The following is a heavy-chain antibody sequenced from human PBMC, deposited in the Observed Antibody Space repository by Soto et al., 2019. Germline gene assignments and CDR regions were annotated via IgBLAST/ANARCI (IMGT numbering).Heavy chain of an antibody. Sequence: GGSLRLSCGTSGFTFGNYGMGWVRQAPGKGLEWVSGLSSSGGRTYYADSVKGRFTISRDNSKNTLFLQMNSLRAEDTAVYYCEKVANSGVVIEYFDYWGQGSLVTVSS. CDR2: LSSSGGRT. CDR1: GFTFGNYG. V-gene: IGHV3-23*01. D-gene: IGHD3-3*01. CDR3: EKVANSGVVIEYFDY. J-gene: IGHJ4*02.